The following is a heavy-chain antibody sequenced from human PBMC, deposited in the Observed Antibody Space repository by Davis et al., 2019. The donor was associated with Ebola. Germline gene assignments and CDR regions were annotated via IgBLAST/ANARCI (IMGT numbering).Heavy chain of an antibody. D-gene: IGHD2-15*01. CDR3: ARDSRRYCSGGSCANNWFDP. V-gene: IGHV1-18*01. CDR2: ISAYNGNT. J-gene: IGHJ5*02. Sequence: ASVKVSCKASGGTFSSYAISWVRQAPGQGLEWMGWISAYNGNTNYAQKLQGRVTMTTDTSTSTAYMELRSLRSDDTAVYYCARDSRRYCSGGSCANNWFDPWGQGTLVTVSS. CDR1: GGTFSSYA.